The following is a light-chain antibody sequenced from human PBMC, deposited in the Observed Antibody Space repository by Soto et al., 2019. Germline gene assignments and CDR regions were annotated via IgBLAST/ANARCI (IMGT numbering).Light chain of an antibody. Sequence: EIVMTHSPATLSVSPGERATLSFRASQSVRSNLAWYQQKPGQAPRLLIFGASIRVTGIPDRFIGSGSGTDFTLTISSLEPEDFAVYYCRHRSNWPLTFGGGTKVDIK. J-gene: IGKJ4*01. CDR2: GAS. V-gene: IGKV3-11*01. CDR1: QSVRSN. CDR3: RHRSNWPLT.